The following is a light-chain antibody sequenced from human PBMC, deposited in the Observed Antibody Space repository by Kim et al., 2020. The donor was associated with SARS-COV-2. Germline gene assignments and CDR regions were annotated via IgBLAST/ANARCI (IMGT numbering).Light chain of an antibody. CDR2: YDS. V-gene: IGLV3-21*04. Sequence: APGKTARITCGGNNIGSKSVLWYQQKPGQAPVLVIYYDSDRPSGIPERFSGSNSGNTATLTISGVEAGDEADYYCQVWDSSSDHRVFGTGTKVTVL. CDR1: NIGSKS. CDR3: QVWDSSSDHRV. J-gene: IGLJ1*01.